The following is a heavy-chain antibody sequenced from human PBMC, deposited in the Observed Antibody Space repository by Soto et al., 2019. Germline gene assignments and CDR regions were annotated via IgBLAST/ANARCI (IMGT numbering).Heavy chain of an antibody. D-gene: IGHD3-10*01. CDR2: INPNSGGT. CDR3: ARRLGFGEYHLDY. J-gene: IGHJ4*02. CDR1: GYTFTGYY. Sequence: ASVKGSCKASGYTFTGYYMHWVRQAPGQGLEWMGWINPNSGGTNYAQKFQGRVTMTRDTSISTAYMELSRLRSDDTAVYYCARRLGFGEYHLDYLGQGTLGTDSS. V-gene: IGHV1-2*02.